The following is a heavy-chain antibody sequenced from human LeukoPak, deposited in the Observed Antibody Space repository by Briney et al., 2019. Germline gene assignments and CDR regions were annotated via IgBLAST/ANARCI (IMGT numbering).Heavy chain of an antibody. D-gene: IGHD3-22*01. V-gene: IGHV3-23*01. J-gene: IGHJ4*02. CDR1: GFTFSSYA. CDR3: AKGTSDDYDSSGYYY. Sequence: GGSLRLSCAASGFTFSSYAMSWVRQAPGKGLEWVSAINGSGGSTYYADSVKGRFTISRDNSKNTLYLQMNSLRAEDTAVYYCAKGTSDDYDSSGYYYWGQGTLVTVSS. CDR2: INGSGGST.